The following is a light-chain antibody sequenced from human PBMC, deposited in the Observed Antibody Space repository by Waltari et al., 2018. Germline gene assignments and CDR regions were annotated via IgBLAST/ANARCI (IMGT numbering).Light chain of an antibody. CDR2: VNN. CDR3: QSFDTSLSDGVV. J-gene: IGLJ2*01. V-gene: IGLV1-40*02. CDR1: SPNIGADHE. Sequence: QSILTQPPSVSGAPGQRVTISCTGSSPNIGADHEVHWDQAFPGRGPKPLSYVNNHRPSVVPDRFSGSKSGTSASLTITGLQAEDEADYYCQSFDTSLSDGVVFGGGTKV.